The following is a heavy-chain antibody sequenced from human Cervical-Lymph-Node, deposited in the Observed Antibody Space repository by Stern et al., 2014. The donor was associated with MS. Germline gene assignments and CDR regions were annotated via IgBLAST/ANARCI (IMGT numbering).Heavy chain of an antibody. Sequence: EVQLVESGGGLVQPGGSLRLSCAASGFTASRTYMSWVRQAPGKGLEWVSVIYSGGSTYYADSVKGRFTISRDDSKNTMYLQMNSLRGEDTAVYYCAADSRQERDGMDVWGQGTTVTVSS. CDR1: GFTASRTY. D-gene: IGHD3-22*01. CDR3: AADSRQERDGMDV. V-gene: IGHV3-66*01. CDR2: IYSGGST. J-gene: IGHJ6*02.